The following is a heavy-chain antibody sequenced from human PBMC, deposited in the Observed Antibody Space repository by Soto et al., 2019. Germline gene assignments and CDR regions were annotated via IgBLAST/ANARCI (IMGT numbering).Heavy chain of an antibody. CDR2: INHSGST. J-gene: IGHJ5*02. V-gene: IGHV4-34*01. CDR3: ARVGMDIVVLPAALRGWFDP. Sequence: QVQLQQWGAGLLKPSETLSLTCAVYGGSFSGYYWSWIRQPPGQGLEWIGEINHSGSTNYNPSLKSRSTISVETSKNHNSLKLSSVTAASTAVYYCARVGMDIVVLPAALRGWFDPWGQGTLVAV. D-gene: IGHD2-2*02. CDR1: GGSFSGYY.